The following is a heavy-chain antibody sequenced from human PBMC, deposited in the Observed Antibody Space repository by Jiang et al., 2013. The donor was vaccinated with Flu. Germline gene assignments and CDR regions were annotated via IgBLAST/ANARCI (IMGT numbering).Heavy chain of an antibody. CDR1: DGSVNSDNSY. D-gene: IGHD4-11*01. V-gene: IGHV4-30-4*08. CDR3: ARADYSNHFDV. CDR2: ISYGGST. Sequence: GSGLVKPSQTLSLTCTVSDGSVNSDNSYWSWIRQTPGKGLEWIGYISYGGSTYYNPSLRSRVIISLDTSKNQFSVNLKSVTAADTAAYFCARADYSNHFDVWGQGTRSPSPQ. J-gene: IGHJ4*02.